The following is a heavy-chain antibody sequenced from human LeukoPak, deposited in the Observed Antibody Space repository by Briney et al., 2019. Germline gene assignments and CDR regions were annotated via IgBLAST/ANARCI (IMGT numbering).Heavy chain of an antibody. CDR1: GYTFTSYD. CDR3: ARNSGTHDYSNYEGVFDY. D-gene: IGHD4-11*01. Sequence: ASVKVSCKASGYTFTSYDINWVRQATGQGLEWMGWMNPNSGNTGYAQKFQGRVTITRNTSISTAYMELSSLRSEDTAVYYCARNSGTHDYSNYEGVFDYWGQGTLVTVSS. J-gene: IGHJ4*02. CDR2: MNPNSGNT. V-gene: IGHV1-8*03.